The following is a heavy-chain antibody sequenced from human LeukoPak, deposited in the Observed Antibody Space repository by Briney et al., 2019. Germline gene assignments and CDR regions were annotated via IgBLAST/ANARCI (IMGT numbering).Heavy chain of an antibody. CDR1: GFTFSLYD. V-gene: IGHV3-48*03. CDR3: MRDAPGSNTGDY. Sequence: GGSLRLSCSASGFTFSLYDMNWVRQAPGKGLEWVSFISTSAGTMYYADSVKGRFTISRDNAKNSLYLQMSSLRAEDTAVYYCMRDAPGSNTGDYWGQGTLVTVSS. CDR2: ISTSAGTM. J-gene: IGHJ4*02. D-gene: IGHD1-14*01.